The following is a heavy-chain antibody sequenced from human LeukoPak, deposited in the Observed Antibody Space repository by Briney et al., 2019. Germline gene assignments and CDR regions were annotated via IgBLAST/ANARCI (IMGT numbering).Heavy chain of an antibody. CDR2: INAGNGNT. D-gene: IGHD2-15*01. CDR1: GYTFTSYA. V-gene: IGHV1-3*01. J-gene: IGHJ4*02. CDR3: AYSLAATRGFDY. Sequence: ASVTVSCTASGYTFTSYAMHWVRQAPGQRLEWMGWINAGNGNTKYSQKFQGRVTITRDTSASTAYMELSSLRSEDTAVYYCAYSLAATRGFDYWGQGTLVTVSS.